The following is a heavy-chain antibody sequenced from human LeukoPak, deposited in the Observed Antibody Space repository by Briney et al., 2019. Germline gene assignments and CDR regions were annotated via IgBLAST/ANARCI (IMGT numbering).Heavy chain of an antibody. CDR3: ARDYLPPEYYYGSGSYYNLPLGY. Sequence: GGSLRLSYAASGFTFSSDSMNWVRQAPGKGLEWGSSISSSSSYIYYADSVKGRFTISRDNAKNSLYLQMNSLRAEDTAVYYCARDYLPPEYYYGSGSYYNLPLGYWGQGTLVTVSS. V-gene: IGHV3-21*01. CDR1: GFTFSSDS. D-gene: IGHD3-10*01. CDR2: ISSSSSYI. J-gene: IGHJ4*02.